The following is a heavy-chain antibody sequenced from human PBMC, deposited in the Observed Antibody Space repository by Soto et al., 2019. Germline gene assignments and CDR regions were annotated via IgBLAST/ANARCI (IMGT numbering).Heavy chain of an antibody. CDR3: AKDVGTSYGMDV. CDR1: GFAFDDYA. CDR2: INWDGTGT. Sequence: GGSLRLSCAASGFAFDDYAMHWVRQTPGRGLEWVSLINWDGTGTYYADSVKGRFTISRDNSKNSLYLQMNSLRTEDTALYYCAKDVGTSYGMDVLGQGTTVTVSS. V-gene: IGHV3-43*01. J-gene: IGHJ6*02. D-gene: IGHD1-7*01.